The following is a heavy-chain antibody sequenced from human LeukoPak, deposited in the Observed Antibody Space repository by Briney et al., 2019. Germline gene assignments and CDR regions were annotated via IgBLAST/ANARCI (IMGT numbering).Heavy chain of an antibody. CDR1: GFTFSSYA. Sequence: GGSLRLSCAASGFTFSSYALTWVRQAPGKGLEWVSAISGSGYNSYYADSVKGRFTISRDNSKNTLFLQMNSLRGEDTAIYYCAKWMVRRDFWSGAFDIWGQGTMVTV. V-gene: IGHV3-23*01. CDR2: ISGSGYNS. D-gene: IGHD3-3*01. J-gene: IGHJ3*02. CDR3: AKWMVRRDFWSGAFDI.